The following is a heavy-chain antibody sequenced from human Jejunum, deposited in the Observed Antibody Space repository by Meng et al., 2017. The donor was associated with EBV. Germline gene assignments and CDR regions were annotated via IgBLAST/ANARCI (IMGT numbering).Heavy chain of an antibody. CDR2: MNPSNGKT. J-gene: IGHJ5*02. CDR1: GFTFTNYD. CDR3: ARGAQPVDL. Sequence: VQGGESGAEVKKPGASGKVSCKASGFTFTNYDINWVRQASGQGLEWMGWMNPSNGKTGYAQKFQGRVTMTRDASTSTAYMELSSLRSDDTAVYFCARGAQPVDLWGQGTLVTVSS. V-gene: IGHV1-8*01. D-gene: IGHD5-18*01.